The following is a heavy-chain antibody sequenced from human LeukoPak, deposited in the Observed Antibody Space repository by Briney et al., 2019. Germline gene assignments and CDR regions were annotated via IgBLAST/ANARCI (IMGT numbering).Heavy chain of an antibody. CDR2: IYYSGST. D-gene: IGHD6-13*01. V-gene: IGHV4-59*01. CDR1: GGSISSYY. Sequence: ASETLSLTCTVSGGSISSYYWSWIRQPPGKGLEWIGYIYYSGSTNYNPSLKSRVTISVDASKNQFSLKLSSVTAADTAVYYCARSPIAAACTGGAHWFDPWGQGTLVTVSS. CDR3: ARSPIAAACTGGAHWFDP. J-gene: IGHJ5*02.